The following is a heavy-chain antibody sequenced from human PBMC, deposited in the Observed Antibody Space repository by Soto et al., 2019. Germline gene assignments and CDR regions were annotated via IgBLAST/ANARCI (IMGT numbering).Heavy chain of an antibody. J-gene: IGHJ4*02. CDR3: SRNLMTGYLQFDF. CDR2: VSAYNGNT. Sequence: ASVKVSCKASGYTFTTYGISWVLQAPGQGLEWMGWVSAYNGNTNYAQKLQGRVTMTTDTSTSTAYMELRSLRSDDTAVYYCSRNLMTGYLQFDFWGQGTLVTVSS. D-gene: IGHD3-9*01. CDR1: GYTFTTYG. V-gene: IGHV1-18*01.